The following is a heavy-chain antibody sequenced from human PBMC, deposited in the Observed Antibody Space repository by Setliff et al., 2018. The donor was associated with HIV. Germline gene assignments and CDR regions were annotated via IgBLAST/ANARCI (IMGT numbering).Heavy chain of an antibody. CDR2: IYWDDDK. CDR3: AHSYCSSTSCYPHYYYYMDV. CDR1: GFSLSTSGVG. D-gene: IGHD2-2*01. J-gene: IGHJ6*03. V-gene: IGHV2-5*02. Sequence: GSGPTLVNPTQPLTLTCTFSGFSLSTSGVGVGWIRQPPGEALEWLALIYWDDDKRYSPSLESRLTITKDTSKNQVVLTMTNMDPVDTATYYCAHSYCSSTSCYPHYYYYMDVWGKGTTVTVSS.